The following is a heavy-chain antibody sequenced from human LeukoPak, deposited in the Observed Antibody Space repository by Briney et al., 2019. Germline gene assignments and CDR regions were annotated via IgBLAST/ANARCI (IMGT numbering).Heavy chain of an antibody. CDR1: GGTFSSYA. D-gene: IGHD3-9*01. CDR3: ASSTSGYYDILTGYQKFDY. CDR2: IIPILGIA. Sequence: GASVKVSCKASGGTFSSYAISWVRQAPGQGLEWMGRIIPILGIANYAQKFQGRVTITADKSTSTAYMELSSLRSEDTAVYYYASSTSGYYDILTGYQKFDYWGQGTLVTVSS. J-gene: IGHJ4*02. V-gene: IGHV1-69*04.